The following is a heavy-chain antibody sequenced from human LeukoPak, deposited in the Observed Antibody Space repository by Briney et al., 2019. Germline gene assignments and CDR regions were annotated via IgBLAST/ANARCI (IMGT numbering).Heavy chain of an antibody. CDR3: AKEISTGNFDY. V-gene: IGHV1-18*01. J-gene: IGHJ4*02. CDR1: GFTFTSYG. Sequence: ASVKVSCKTSGFTFTSYGFIWVRQSTGQGLEWTGWISANNGATNYAQTLQGRVIMTTDTSTRTAYMELTSLRSEDTAVYYCAKEISTGNFDYWGQGTLVTVSS. D-gene: IGHD3-10*01. CDR2: ISANNGAT.